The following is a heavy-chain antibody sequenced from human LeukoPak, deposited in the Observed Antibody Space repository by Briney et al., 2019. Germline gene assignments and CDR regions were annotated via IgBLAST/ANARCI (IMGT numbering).Heavy chain of an antibody. Sequence: GGSLRLSCAASGFTFSSYSMNWVRQAPGKGLEWVSAISGSGGSTYYADSVKGRFTISRDNSKNTLYLQMNSLRAEDTAVYYCAKGLAVAGTTPPYYYYGMDVWGQGTTVTVSS. CDR2: ISGSGGST. CDR3: AKGLAVAGTTPPYYYYGMDV. CDR1: GFTFSSYS. J-gene: IGHJ6*02. V-gene: IGHV3-23*01. D-gene: IGHD6-19*01.